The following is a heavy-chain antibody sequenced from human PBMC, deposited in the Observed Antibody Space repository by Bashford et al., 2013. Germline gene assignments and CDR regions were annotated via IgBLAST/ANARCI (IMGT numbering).Heavy chain of an antibody. CDR3: ARNRSVXPSFRGEYFDP. J-gene: IGHJ5*02. CDR2: VYYSGST. CDR1: GDSISNGDYY. Sequence: SETLSLICTVSGDSISNGDYYWAWIRQSPRKGLEWIGSVYYSGSTHYNPSLKSRLSISVDTSKNQFSLELNSVTTSDTAVYYCARNRSVXPSFRGEYFDPWGQGTLVTVSS. V-gene: IGHV4-39*01. D-gene: IGHD3-10*01.